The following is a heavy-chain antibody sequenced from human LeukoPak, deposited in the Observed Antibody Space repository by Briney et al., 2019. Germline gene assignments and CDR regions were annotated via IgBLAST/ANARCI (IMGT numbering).Heavy chain of an antibody. V-gene: IGHV4-30-4*08. CDR2: IYYSGST. D-gene: IGHD3-3*01. Sequence: SQTLSLTCTVSGGSISNGDYYWSWIRQPPGKGLEWIGYIYYSGSTYYNPSLKSRVTISVDTSKNQFSLKLSSVTAADTAVYYCARTIFGVVNSVAFDIWGQGTMVTVSS. CDR1: GGSISNGDYY. CDR3: ARTIFGVVNSVAFDI. J-gene: IGHJ3*02.